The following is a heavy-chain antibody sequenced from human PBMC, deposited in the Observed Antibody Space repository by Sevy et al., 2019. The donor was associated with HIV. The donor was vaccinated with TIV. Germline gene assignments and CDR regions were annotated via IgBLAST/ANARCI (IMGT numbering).Heavy chain of an antibody. D-gene: IGHD5-12*01. V-gene: IGHV3-9*01. J-gene: IGHJ4*02. CDR1: GFTFDDYA. CDR3: VKDKVDGDSGYGLFDF. Sequence: GGSLRLSCAASGFTFDDYAMHWVRQAPGKGLEWVSGLSRYIRTIGYADSVKGRFTISRDNARNSLYLQMNSLRAEDTALYYCVKDKVDGDSGYGLFDFWGQGTLVTVSS. CDR2: LSRYIRTI.